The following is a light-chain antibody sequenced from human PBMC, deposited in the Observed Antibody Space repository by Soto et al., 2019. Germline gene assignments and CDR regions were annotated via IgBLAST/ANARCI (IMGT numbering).Light chain of an antibody. CDR1: QNINNW. CDR2: DAS. V-gene: IGKV1-5*01. Sequence: DLQLTQSPSTLSASVGDRVTITCRASQNINNWLAWFQQKPGEAPKLLIYDASTLESGVPSRFSGSGSGTEFTLTISSLQPDDYATYSCQHYNVYYMYTFGQGTKVDIK. CDR3: QHYNVYYMYT. J-gene: IGKJ2*01.